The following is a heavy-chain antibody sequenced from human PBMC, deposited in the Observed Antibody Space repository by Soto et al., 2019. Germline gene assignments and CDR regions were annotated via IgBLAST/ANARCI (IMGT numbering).Heavy chain of an antibody. CDR3: ARDSNPFGVVIRRPEKQKYGQDV. D-gene: IGHD3-3*01. Sequence: SVEVSFRHSNYPFTSYGFAWVLEAPRHGLQWLGRSSFYNNKADYAHQLQGRITRTTDTSTTTAVMELRSRTSDDTGVYYCARDSNPFGVVIRRPEKQKYGQDVWGQGTTVTDSS. V-gene: IGHV1-18*01. CDR2: SSFYNNKA. J-gene: IGHJ6*02. CDR1: NYPFTSYG.